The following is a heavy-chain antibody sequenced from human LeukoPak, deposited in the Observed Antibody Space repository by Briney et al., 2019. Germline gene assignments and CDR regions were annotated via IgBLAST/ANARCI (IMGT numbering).Heavy chain of an antibody. CDR1: GYTFTSYD. CDR2: MNPNSGNT. V-gene: IGHV1-8*01. Sequence: ASVKVSCKASGYTFTSYDINWVRQATGQGLEWMGWMNPNSGNTGYAQKFQGRVTMTRNTSISTAYMELSSLRSEDTAVYYCARGDVVVTALQVHAFDIWGQGTRVTVSS. CDR3: ARGDVVVTALQVHAFDI. J-gene: IGHJ3*02. D-gene: IGHD2-21*02.